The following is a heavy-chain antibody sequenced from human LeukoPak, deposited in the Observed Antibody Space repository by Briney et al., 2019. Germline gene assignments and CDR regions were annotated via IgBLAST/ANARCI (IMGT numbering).Heavy chain of an antibody. CDR3: ARGSFKGSGGSSIHLFNY. CDR1: GFAFSSYW. Sequence: GGSLRLSCAASGFAFSSYWMHWVRQAPGKGLVWVSCINSDGSSTSYADSVKGRFTISRDNAKNTLYLQMNSLRAEDTAVYYCARGSFKGSGGSSIHLFNYWGQGTLVTVPS. J-gene: IGHJ4*02. CDR2: INSDGSST. V-gene: IGHV3-74*01. D-gene: IGHD2-15*01.